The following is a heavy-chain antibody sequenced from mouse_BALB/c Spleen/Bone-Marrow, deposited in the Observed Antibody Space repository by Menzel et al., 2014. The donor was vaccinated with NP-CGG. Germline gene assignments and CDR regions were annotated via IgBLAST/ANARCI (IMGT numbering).Heavy chain of an antibody. V-gene: IGHV3-2*02. J-gene: IGHJ3*01. CDR2: ISYSGFT. D-gene: IGHD2-14*01. CDR3: SRDYRYDTWFSY. Sequence: EVQLQQSGPGMAKPSQSLSLTCTVTGYSITSDYAWNWIRQFPGNKLEWVGYISYSGFTSYNPSLKSRISITRDTSKNQFFLQLNSVTTEDTATYYCSRDYRYDTWFSYWGQGTLVTVSA. CDR1: GYSITSDYA.